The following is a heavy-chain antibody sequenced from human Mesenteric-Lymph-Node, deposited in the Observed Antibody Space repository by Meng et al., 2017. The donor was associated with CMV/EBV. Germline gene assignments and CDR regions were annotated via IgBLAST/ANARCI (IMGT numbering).Heavy chain of an antibody. CDR3: ARYFYDNSGEPLDALDI. J-gene: IGHJ3*02. D-gene: IGHD3-22*01. Sequence: SETLSLTCAISGDSVSSNSAAWNWIRQSPSRGLEWLGRTYYRSKWYNDYAVSVKSRITINPDTSKNQFSLQLNSVTPEDTAVYYCARYFYDNSGEPLDALDIWGQGTMVTVSS. CDR2: TYYRSKWYN. CDR1: GDSVSSNSAA. V-gene: IGHV6-1*01.